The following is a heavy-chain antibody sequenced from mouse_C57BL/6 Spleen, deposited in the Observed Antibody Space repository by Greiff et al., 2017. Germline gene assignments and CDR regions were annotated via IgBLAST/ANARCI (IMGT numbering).Heavy chain of an antibody. V-gene: IGHV1-64*01. CDR3: ARDGDYCGSSFHY. Sequence: QVQLQQSGAELVKPGASVKLSCKASGYTFTSYWMHWVKQRPGKGLEWIGMINPNSGSTNYNEKFKSKATLTVDKSSSTAYMQRSSLTSEDSAVYYCARDGDYCGSSFHYWGKGTTLTVSS. J-gene: IGHJ2*01. D-gene: IGHD1-1*01. CDR2: INPNSGST. CDR1: GYTFTSYW.